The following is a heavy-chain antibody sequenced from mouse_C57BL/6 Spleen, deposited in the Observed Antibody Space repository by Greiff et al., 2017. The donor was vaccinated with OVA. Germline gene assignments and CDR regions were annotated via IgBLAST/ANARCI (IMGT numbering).Heavy chain of an antibody. D-gene: IGHD1-1*01. V-gene: IGHV1-55*01. J-gene: IGHJ2*01. Sequence: VQLQQPGAELVKPGASVKMSCKASGYTFTSYWITWVKQRPGQGLEWIGDIYPGSGSTNYNEKFKSKATLTVDTSSSTAYMQLSSLTSEDSAVYYCARSPPYYGSSYGYWGQGTILTVSS. CDR3: ARSPPYYGSSYGY. CDR1: GYTFTSYW. CDR2: IYPGSGST.